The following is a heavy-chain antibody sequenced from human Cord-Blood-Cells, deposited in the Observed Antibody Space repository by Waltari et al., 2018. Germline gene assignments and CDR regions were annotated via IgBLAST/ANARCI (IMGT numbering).Heavy chain of an antibody. D-gene: IGHD6-13*01. V-gene: IGHV1-2*04. Sequence: QVQLVQSGAEVKKTGASVKVSCKDSGYTFPGYYMHWVRQAPGQGLEWMGWINPNSGGTNYAQKFQGWVTMTRDTSISTAYMELSRLRSDDTAVYYCARDRGSSWYYFDYWGQGTLVTVSS. CDR1: GYTFPGYY. J-gene: IGHJ4*02. CDR2: INPNSGGT. CDR3: ARDRGSSWYYFDY.